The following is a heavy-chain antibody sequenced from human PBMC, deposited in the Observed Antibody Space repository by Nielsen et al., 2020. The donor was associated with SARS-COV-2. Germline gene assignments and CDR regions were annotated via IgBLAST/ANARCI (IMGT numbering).Heavy chain of an antibody. V-gene: IGHV3-7*01. D-gene: IGHD1-26*01. J-gene: IGHJ1*01. CDR1: GFTFSSYW. CDR2: IKQDGSEK. CDR3: ARDHGVGEYFQH. Sequence: GESLKISCAASGFTFSSYWMNWVRQAPGKELEWVANIKQDGSEKYYGDSVKGRFTISRDNAKNSLYLHMNSLRVEDTAVYYCARDHGVGEYFQHWGQGTLVTVSS.